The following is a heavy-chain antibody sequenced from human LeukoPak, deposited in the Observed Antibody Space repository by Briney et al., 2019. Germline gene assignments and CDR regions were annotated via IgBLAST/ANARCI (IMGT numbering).Heavy chain of an antibody. CDR1: GGSISSYY. J-gene: IGHJ4*02. D-gene: IGHD5-12*01. V-gene: IGHV4-59*01. CDR3: ARASGGYALYY. Sequence: PSETLSLTCTVSGGSISSYYWSWIRQPPGKGLEWIGYIYYSGSTNYNPSLKCRVTISVDTSKNQFSLKLSSVTAADTAVYYCARASGGYALYYWGQGTLVTVSS. CDR2: IYYSGST.